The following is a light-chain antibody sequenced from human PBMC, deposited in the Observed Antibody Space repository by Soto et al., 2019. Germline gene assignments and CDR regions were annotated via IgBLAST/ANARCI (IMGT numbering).Light chain of an antibody. J-gene: IGLJ1*01. Sequence: QSVLTQPASVSGSPGQSITISCTGTSSDVGSYNLVSWYQQHPGKAPKFMLYEVSKRPSGVSNRFSGSKSGNTASLTLSGLQAEDEADYYCCSYAGSRTYVFGTGTKLTGL. CDR3: CSYAGSRTYV. CDR2: EVS. V-gene: IGLV2-23*02. CDR1: SSDVGSYNL.